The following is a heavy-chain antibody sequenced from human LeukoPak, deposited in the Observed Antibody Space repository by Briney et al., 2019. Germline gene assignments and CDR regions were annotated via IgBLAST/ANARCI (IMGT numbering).Heavy chain of an antibody. J-gene: IGHJ4*02. CDR2: IYTGGSI. Sequence: GGSLRLSCAASGFTFSSYAMSWVRQAPGKGLESVSVIYTGGSIYYAASVKGRCTISRDNSKNMLYLQMNSLRVEDTAVYHCARGATYGSGKFFDYWGQGTLVTVSS. CDR1: GFTFSSYA. D-gene: IGHD3-10*01. CDR3: ARGATYGSGKFFDY. V-gene: IGHV3-53*01.